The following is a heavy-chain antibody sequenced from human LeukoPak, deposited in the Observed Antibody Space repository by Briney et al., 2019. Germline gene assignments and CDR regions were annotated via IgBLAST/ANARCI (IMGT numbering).Heavy chain of an antibody. CDR1: GLTFSRDW. J-gene: IGHJ4*02. D-gene: IGHD3-22*01. Sequence: PGGSLRLSCEASGLTFSRDWMGWVRQAPGKGLEWVGRIKSKTDGGTTDYAAPVKGTFTISRDDSKITLYLQMNSLKTEDTAVYYCTTDAYYYDSSGFSQWGQRTLVTVSS. CDR3: TTDAYYYDSSGFSQ. CDR2: IKSKTDGGTT. V-gene: IGHV3-15*01.